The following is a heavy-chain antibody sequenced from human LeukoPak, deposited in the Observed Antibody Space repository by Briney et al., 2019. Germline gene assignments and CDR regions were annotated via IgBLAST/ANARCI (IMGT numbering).Heavy chain of an antibody. D-gene: IGHD6-19*01. CDR1: GGSISTYY. V-gene: IGHV4-59*08. Sequence: PSETLSLTCTVSGGSISTYYWSWIRQPPGKGLEWIGYISYSGSTNYNPSLKSRVTISVDTSKDQFSLKLNSVTAADTAVYYCARLHVAVAATEYEYWGQGTLVTVSS. J-gene: IGHJ4*02. CDR3: ARLHVAVAATEYEY. CDR2: ISYSGST.